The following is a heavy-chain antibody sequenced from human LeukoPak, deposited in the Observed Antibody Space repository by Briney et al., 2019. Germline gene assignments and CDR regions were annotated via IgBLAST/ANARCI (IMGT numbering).Heavy chain of an antibody. J-gene: IGHJ1*01. Sequence: SETLSLTCTVSGGSISSGGYYWSWIRQHPGKGLEWIVYIFYSGYTYYNPSLKSRFTLSVYTSKNQFSLNLTSVTAADTAVYYCARGPQVFLYFQHWGQGTLVTVSS. CDR1: GGSISSGGYY. CDR3: ARGPQVFLYFQH. CDR2: IFYSGYT. D-gene: IGHD1-20*01. V-gene: IGHV4-31*03.